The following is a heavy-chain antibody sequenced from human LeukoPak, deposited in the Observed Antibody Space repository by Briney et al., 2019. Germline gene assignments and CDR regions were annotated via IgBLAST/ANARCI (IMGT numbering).Heavy chain of an antibody. V-gene: IGHV4-59*08. CDR1: GGSISSYY. J-gene: IGHJ4*02. D-gene: IGHD3-16*01. CDR3: ARKGVSDLYYFDS. CDR2: IYYSGST. Sequence: KPSETLSLTCTVSGGSISSYYWSWIRQPPGQGLEWMGNIYYSGSTNYNSSLKSRVTISVDTSKNQISLKLRSVTAADTAVYYCARKGVSDLYYFDSWGQGTLVTVSS.